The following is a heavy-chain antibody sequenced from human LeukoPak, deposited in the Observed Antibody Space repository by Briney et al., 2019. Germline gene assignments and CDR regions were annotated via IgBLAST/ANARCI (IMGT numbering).Heavy chain of an antibody. Sequence: GGSLRLSCAASVTFSNAWMNWVRQAPGKGLEWVGHFKIKADGGTTDYAAPVKDRFTISRDDSQNTLYLQMNSLRAEDTAVYYCAKGLYSLRFRGYFDYWGQGTLVTVSS. CDR3: AKGLYSLRFRGYFDY. CDR1: VTFSNAW. D-gene: IGHD3-16*02. CDR2: FKIKADGGTT. J-gene: IGHJ4*02. V-gene: IGHV3-15*01.